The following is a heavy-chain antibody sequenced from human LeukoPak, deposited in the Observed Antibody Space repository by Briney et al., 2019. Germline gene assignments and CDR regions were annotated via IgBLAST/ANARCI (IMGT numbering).Heavy chain of an antibody. J-gene: IGHJ4*02. D-gene: IGHD5-18*01. CDR3: AKDVDPWIQLWYHTFDY. Sequence: QPGGSLRLSCAASGFTFSSYGMPWVRQAPGKGLEWVAVISYDGSNKYYADSVKGRFTISRDNSKNTLYLQMNSLRAEDTAVYYCAKDVDPWIQLWYHTFDYWGQGTLVTVSS. CDR1: GFTFSSYG. CDR2: ISYDGSNK. V-gene: IGHV3-30*18.